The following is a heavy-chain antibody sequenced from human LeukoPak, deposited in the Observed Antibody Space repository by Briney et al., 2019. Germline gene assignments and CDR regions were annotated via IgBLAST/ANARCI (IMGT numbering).Heavy chain of an antibody. CDR1: GFTFSSYE. V-gene: IGHV3-48*03. J-gene: IGHJ5*02. Sequence: GGSLRLSCAASGFTFSSYEMNWVRQAPGKGLEWVSYISSSGSTIYYADSVKGRFTISRDNAKNSLYLQMNSLRAEDTAVYYCARGMRFGDLPNWFDPRGQGTLVTVSS. CDR2: ISSSGSTI. CDR3: ARGMRFGDLPNWFDP. D-gene: IGHD3-10*01.